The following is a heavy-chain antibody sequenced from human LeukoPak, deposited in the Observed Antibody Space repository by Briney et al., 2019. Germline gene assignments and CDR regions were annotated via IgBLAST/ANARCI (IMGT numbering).Heavy chain of an antibody. D-gene: IGHD4-17*01. CDR3: ASPTTTVTTYDAFDI. V-gene: IGHV1-69*13. CDR1: GGTFSSYA. Sequence: GASVKVSCKASGGTFSSYAISWVRQAPGQGLEWMGGIIPIFGTANYAQKFQGRVTITADESTSTAYMELSSLRSEDTAVYYCASPTTTVTTYDAFDIWGQGTMVTVYS. CDR2: IIPIFGTA. J-gene: IGHJ3*02.